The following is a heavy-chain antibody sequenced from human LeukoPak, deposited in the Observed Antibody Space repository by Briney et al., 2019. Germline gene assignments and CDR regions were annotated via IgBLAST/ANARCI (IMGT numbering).Heavy chain of an antibody. CDR3: ARAPYDSSGYYYGFDY. V-gene: IGHV4-34*01. D-gene: IGHD3-22*01. CDR2: INHSGST. J-gene: IGHJ4*02. CDR1: GGSFSGYY. Sequence: PSETLSLTCAVYGGSFSGYYWSWIRQPPGKGLEWIGEINHSGSTNYNPSLKSRVTISVDTSKNQFSLKLSSVTAADTAVYYCARAPYDSSGYYYGFDYWGQGTLVTVSS.